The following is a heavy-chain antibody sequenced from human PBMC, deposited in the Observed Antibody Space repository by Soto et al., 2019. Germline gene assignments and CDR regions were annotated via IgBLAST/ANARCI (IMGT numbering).Heavy chain of an antibody. CDR1: GYTFTSYA. Sequence: ASVKVSCKASGYTFTSYAMHWVRQAPGQRLEWMGWINAGNGNTKYSQKFQGRVTITRDTSASTAYMELSSLRSEDTAVYYCARDGSDTAMVKLFLQYYYYGMDVWGQGTKVTVSS. J-gene: IGHJ6*02. CDR3: ARDGSDTAMVKLFLQYYYYGMDV. CDR2: INAGNGNT. D-gene: IGHD5-18*01. V-gene: IGHV1-3*01.